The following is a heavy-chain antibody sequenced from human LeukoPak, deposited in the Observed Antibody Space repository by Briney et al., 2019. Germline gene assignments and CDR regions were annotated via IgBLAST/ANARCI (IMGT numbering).Heavy chain of an antibody. V-gene: IGHV3-73*01. Sequence: PGGSLKLSCAASGFTFSGSAMHWVRQASGKGLEWVGRIRSKANSYATAYAASVKGRFTISRDDSKNTAYLQMNSLKTEDTAVYYCTSPGAYYYMDVWGKGTTVTISS. CDR1: GFTFSGSA. CDR2: IRSKANSYAT. J-gene: IGHJ6*03. CDR3: TSPGAYYYMDV.